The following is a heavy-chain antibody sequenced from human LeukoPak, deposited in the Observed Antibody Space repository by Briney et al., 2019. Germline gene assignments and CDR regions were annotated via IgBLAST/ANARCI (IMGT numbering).Heavy chain of an antibody. Sequence: ASVKVSCKASGYTFTGYYMHWVRQAPGQGLEWMGWINPNGGGTNYAQKFQGRVTMTRDTSISTAYMELSRLRSDDTAVYYCASGELWSPYYYYGMDVWGQGTTVTVSS. D-gene: IGHD5-18*01. CDR2: INPNGGGT. CDR3: ASGELWSPYYYYGMDV. J-gene: IGHJ6*02. V-gene: IGHV1-2*02. CDR1: GYTFTGYY.